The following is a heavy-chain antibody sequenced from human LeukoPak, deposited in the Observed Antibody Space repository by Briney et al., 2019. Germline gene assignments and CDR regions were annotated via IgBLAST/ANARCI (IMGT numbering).Heavy chain of an antibody. CDR2: INPSGGST. V-gene: IGHV1-46*01. J-gene: IGHJ6*03. Sequence: ASVKVPCKASGYTFTSYYMHWVRQAPGQGLEWMGIINPSGGSTSYAQKFQGRVTMTRDTSTSTVYMELSSLRSEDTAVYYCASHYDFWSGYPFYYYYMDVWGKGTTVTVSS. D-gene: IGHD3-3*01. CDR3: ASHYDFWSGYPFYYYYMDV. CDR1: GYTFTSYY.